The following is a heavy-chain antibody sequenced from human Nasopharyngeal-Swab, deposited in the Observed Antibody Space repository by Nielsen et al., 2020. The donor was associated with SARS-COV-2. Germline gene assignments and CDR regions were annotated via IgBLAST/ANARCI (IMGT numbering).Heavy chain of an antibody. V-gene: IGHV4-30-4*01. J-gene: IGHJ4*02. Sequence: SETLSLTCTVSGGSISSGDYYWSWIRQPPGKGLEWIGYIYYGGSTYYNPSLKSRVTISVDTSKTQFSLKLNSVTAADTAVYYCARGGYSYGTDYWGQGTLVTVSS. CDR3: ARGGYSYGTDY. D-gene: IGHD5-18*01. CDR2: IYYGGST. CDR1: GGSISSGDYY.